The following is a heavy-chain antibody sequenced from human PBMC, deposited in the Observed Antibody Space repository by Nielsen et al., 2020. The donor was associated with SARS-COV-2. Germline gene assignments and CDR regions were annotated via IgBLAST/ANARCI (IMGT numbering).Heavy chain of an antibody. J-gene: IGHJ5*02. Sequence: LRLSCTVSGGSITSGDYFWRGIRQPPGKGLEWIGYIYNSGSTSYNPSLKSRLTISVDTSKNQFSLKLSSVTAADTAVYYCVRVELLLEGVHWFDPWGQGTLVTVSS. CDR2: IYNSGST. CDR1: GGSITSGDYF. CDR3: VRVELLLEGVHWFDP. V-gene: IGHV4-30-4*01. D-gene: IGHD1-26*01.